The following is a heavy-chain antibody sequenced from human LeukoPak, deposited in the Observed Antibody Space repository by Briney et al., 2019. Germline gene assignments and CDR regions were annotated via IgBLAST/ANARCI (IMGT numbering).Heavy chain of an antibody. CDR2: IDPSDSET. J-gene: IGHJ4*02. CDR3: ARQTAMGRSGDY. CDR1: GYSLTSYW. V-gene: IGHV5-51*01. Sequence: GESLKISCKASGYSLTSYWIGWVRQMPGKGLEWMGIIDPSDSETRYTPSFQGQVTISVDKSLTTADLQWNNLKASDTAMYYCARQTAMGRSGDYWGQGTLVTVSS. D-gene: IGHD5-18*01.